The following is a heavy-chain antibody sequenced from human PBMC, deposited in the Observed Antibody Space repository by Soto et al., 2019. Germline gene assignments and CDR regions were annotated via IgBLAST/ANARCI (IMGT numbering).Heavy chain of an antibody. D-gene: IGHD3-10*01. CDR2: IYHSGSS. CDR3: ATVGVYYYYGMDV. CDR1: GGSFSGYY. J-gene: IGHJ6*02. V-gene: IGHV4-34*01. Sequence: SETLSLTCAVYGGSFSGYYWSWIRQPPGKGLEWIGEIYHSGSSNYNPSLKSRVTISVDKSKNHFSLKLSSVTAADTAVYYCATVGVYYYYGMDVWGQGTTVTVSS.